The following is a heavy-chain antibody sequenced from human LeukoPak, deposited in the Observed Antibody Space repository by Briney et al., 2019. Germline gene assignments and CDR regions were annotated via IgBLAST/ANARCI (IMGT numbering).Heavy chain of an antibody. D-gene: IGHD5-18*01. CDR3: ATLRLSGYSYGTFDY. CDR2: INHSGST. J-gene: IGHJ4*02. V-gene: IGHV4-34*01. CDR1: GGSFSGYF. Sequence: PSETLSLTCAVYGGSFSGYFRSWIRQPPGKGLEWIGEINHSGSTNYNPSLKSRVTISVDTSKNQFSLKLSSVTAADTAVYYCATLRLSGYSYGTFDYWGQGTLVTVSS.